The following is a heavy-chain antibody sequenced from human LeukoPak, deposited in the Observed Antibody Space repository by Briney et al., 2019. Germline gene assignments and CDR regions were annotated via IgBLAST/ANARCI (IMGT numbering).Heavy chain of an antibody. CDR3: ARDLSWTALNAFDI. CDR2: ISAYNGNT. J-gene: IGHJ3*02. V-gene: IGHV1-18*04. CDR1: GYTFTSYG. D-gene: IGHD6-13*01. Sequence: ASVKVSCKASGYTFTSYGISWVRQAPGQGLEWMGWISAYNGNTNYAQKLQGRVTMTTDTSTSTAYMELSSLRSEDTAVYYCARDLSWTALNAFDIWGQGTMVTVSS.